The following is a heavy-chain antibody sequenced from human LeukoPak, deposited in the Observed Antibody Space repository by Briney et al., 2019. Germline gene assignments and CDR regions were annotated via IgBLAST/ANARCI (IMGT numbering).Heavy chain of an antibody. V-gene: IGHV3-53*01. D-gene: IGHD3-22*01. J-gene: IGHJ4*02. CDR1: GLTFSNSY. CDR3: AKGDITMIPD. Sequence: GGSVRLSCAASGLTFSNSYMSWVRQAPGKGLEWVSVIYSGGSTYYADSVKGRFTISRDNSKNTLYLQMSCLRAEDTAVYYCAKGDITMIPDWGQGTLVTVSS. CDR2: IYSGGST.